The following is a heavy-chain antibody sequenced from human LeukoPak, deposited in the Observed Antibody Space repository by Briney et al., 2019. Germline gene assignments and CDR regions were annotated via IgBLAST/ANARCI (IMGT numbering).Heavy chain of an antibody. D-gene: IGHD2-15*01. Sequence: GGSLRLSCAASGFTFSSYWMHWVRQAPGKGLVWVSRIYSDGSNTIYADSVKGRFTISRDNTKNTLYLQMNSLRAEDTAVYYCARRGYCSGGSCYRDIWYFDLWGRGTLVTVSS. J-gene: IGHJ2*01. V-gene: IGHV3-74*01. CDR3: ARRGYCSGGSCYRDIWYFDL. CDR2: IYSDGSNT. CDR1: GFTFSSYW.